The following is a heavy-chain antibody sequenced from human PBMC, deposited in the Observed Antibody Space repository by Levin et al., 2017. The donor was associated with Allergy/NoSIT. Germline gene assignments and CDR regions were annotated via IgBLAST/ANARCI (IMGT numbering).Heavy chain of an antibody. D-gene: IGHD2-15*01. J-gene: IGHJ4*02. V-gene: IGHV4-39*02. CDR1: GASISNPHYY. Sequence: SCTVSGASISNPHYYWGWIRQPPGKGLEWIGNIYYSGSTFYNPSLKNRVTISVDTTNNDFSLKMSSVTVADTAVYYCARREYSSGGTSTLTFDYWGQGALVTVSS. CDR3: ARREYSSGGTSTLTFDY. CDR2: IYYSGST.